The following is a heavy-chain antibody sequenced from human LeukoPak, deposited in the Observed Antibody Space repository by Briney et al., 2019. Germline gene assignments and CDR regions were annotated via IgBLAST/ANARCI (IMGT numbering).Heavy chain of an antibody. J-gene: IGHJ5*02. CDR1: GGSISSYY. D-gene: IGHD1-26*01. CDR2: IYYSGST. Sequence: SETLSLTCTVSGGSISSYYWSWIRQPPGKGLEWIGYIYYSGSTNYNPSLKSRVTISVDTSKNQFSLKLSSVTAADTAVYYCARDGEGGYNWFDPWGQGTLVTVSS. V-gene: IGHV4-59*01. CDR3: ARDGEGGYNWFDP.